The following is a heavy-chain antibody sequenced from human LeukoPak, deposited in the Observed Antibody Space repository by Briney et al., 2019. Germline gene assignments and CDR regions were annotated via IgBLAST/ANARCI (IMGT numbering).Heavy chain of an antibody. V-gene: IGHV3-53*01. CDR2: IYTGGST. CDR3: ARIPAAMLRDYYYMDV. D-gene: IGHD2-2*01. Sequence: GGSPRLSCAASGFTVSSNYMSWVRQAPGKGLEWVSVIYTGGSTYYADSVKGRFTISRDNSKNTLYLQMNSLRAEDTAVYYCARIPAAMLRDYYYMDVWGKGTTVTVSS. CDR1: GFTVSSNY. J-gene: IGHJ6*03.